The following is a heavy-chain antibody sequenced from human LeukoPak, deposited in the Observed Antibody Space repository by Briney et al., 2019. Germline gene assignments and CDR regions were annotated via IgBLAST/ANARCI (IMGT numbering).Heavy chain of an antibody. D-gene: IGHD6-13*01. Sequence: GASVKVSCKASGYTFTSYYMHWVRQAPGQGLEWMGIINPSGGSTSYAQKFQGRVTITRDTSASTAYMELSSLRSEDTAVYYCARDYSSSWPPEDYWGQGTLVTVSS. CDR2: INPSGGST. CDR1: GYTFTSYY. J-gene: IGHJ4*02. V-gene: IGHV1-46*01. CDR3: ARDYSSSWPPEDY.